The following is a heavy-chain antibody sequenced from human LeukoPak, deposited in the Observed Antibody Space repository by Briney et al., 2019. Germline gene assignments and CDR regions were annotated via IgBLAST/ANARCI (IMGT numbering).Heavy chain of an antibody. Sequence: GGSLRLSCVASGFNVSSTYMNWVRQAPGKGLEWVSYITSSGNTIYYADSVKGRFTISRDNAKNSLYLQMNSLRAEDTAVYYCARDNEYCTGGTCRLDYWGQGALVTVSS. CDR3: ARDNEYCTGGTCRLDY. V-gene: IGHV3-48*03. J-gene: IGHJ4*02. D-gene: IGHD2-15*01. CDR1: GFNVSSTY. CDR2: ITSSGNTI.